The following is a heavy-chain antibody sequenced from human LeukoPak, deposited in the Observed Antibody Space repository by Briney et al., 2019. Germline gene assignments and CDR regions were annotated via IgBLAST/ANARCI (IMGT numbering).Heavy chain of an antibody. CDR2: ISSDGSST. V-gene: IGHV3-74*01. J-gene: IGHJ4*02. Sequence: PGGSLRLSCAASGFTFSSYWMHWVRQAPGKGLVWVSRISSDGSSTSYADSVKGRFTISRDNAKNTLYLQMNSLRAEDTAVYYCARETFSGWHFDYWGQGTLVTVSS. CDR1: GFTFSSYW. CDR3: ARETFSGWHFDY. D-gene: IGHD6-19*01.